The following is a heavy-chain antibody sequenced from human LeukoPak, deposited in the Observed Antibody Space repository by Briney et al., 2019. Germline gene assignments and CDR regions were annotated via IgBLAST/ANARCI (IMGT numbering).Heavy chain of an antibody. CDR1: GFTFSSYA. V-gene: IGHV3-23*01. Sequence: PGGSLRLSCAASGFTFSSYAMSWVRQAPGKGLKWVSTINDNGAGTYYADSVKGRFTISRDNSYNTMSLQMNSLRAEDTAVYYCARVHWNYVYMDVWGKGTTVTVSS. CDR3: ARVHWNYVYMDV. D-gene: IGHD1-7*01. CDR2: INDNGAGT. J-gene: IGHJ6*03.